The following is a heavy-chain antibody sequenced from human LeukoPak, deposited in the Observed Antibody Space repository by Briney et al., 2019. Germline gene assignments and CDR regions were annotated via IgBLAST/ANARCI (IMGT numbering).Heavy chain of an antibody. J-gene: IGHJ4*02. Sequence: KPSETLSLTCTVSGGSISSYYWSWIRQPAGKGLEWIGRIYTSGSTNYNPSLKSRVTMSVDTSKNQFSLKLSSVTAADTAVYYCARSRELPRARYFDYWGQGTLVTVSS. CDR3: ARSRELPRARYFDY. D-gene: IGHD1-26*01. CDR2: IYTSGST. V-gene: IGHV4-4*07. CDR1: GGSISSYY.